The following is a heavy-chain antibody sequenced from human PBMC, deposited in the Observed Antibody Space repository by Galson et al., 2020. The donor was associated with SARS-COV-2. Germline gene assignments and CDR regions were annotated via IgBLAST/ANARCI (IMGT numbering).Heavy chain of an antibody. Sequence: SETLSLTCTVSGGSISSSSYYWGWIRQPPGKGLEWIGSIYYSGSTYYNPSLKSRVTISADTSKNQFSLKLSSVTAADTAVYYCARTIQYYYDSSGYYRVFYFDYWGQGTLVTVSS. CDR2: IYYSGST. CDR1: GGSISSSSYY. J-gene: IGHJ4*02. CDR3: ARTIQYYYDSSGYYRVFYFDY. D-gene: IGHD3-22*01. V-gene: IGHV4-39*01.